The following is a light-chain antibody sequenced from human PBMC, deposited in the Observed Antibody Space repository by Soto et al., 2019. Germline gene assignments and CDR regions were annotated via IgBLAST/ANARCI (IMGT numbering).Light chain of an antibody. CDR2: GAS. J-gene: IGKJ5*01. Sequence: EILLTQSPGTLCLSPGERPTLSCRASQSVSSSYLAWYQQKPGQAPRLLIYGASSRATGIPDRFSGSGSGTDFTLTISRLEPEDFALYYCQHYQSGHPITFGQGTRLEIK. CDR3: QHYQSGHPIT. CDR1: QSVSSSY. V-gene: IGKV3-20*01.